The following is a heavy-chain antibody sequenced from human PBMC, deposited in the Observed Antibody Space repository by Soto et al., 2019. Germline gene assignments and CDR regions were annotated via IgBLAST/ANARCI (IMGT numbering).Heavy chain of an antibody. CDR1: GYTFTSYA. V-gene: IGHV1-3*01. Sequence: QVQLVQSGAEVKKPGASVKVSCKASGYTFTSYAMHWVRQAPGQRLEWMGWINAGNGNTKYSQKFQGRVTITRDTSASTAYMELSSLRSEDTAVYYCARDHYDILYYYYYMDVWGKGTTVTVSS. D-gene: IGHD3-9*01. J-gene: IGHJ6*03. CDR3: ARDHYDILYYYYYMDV. CDR2: INAGNGNT.